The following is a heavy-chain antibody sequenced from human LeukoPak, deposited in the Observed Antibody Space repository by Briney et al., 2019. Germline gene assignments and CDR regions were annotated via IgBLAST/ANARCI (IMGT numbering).Heavy chain of an antibody. D-gene: IGHD5-18*01. J-gene: IGHJ4*02. CDR3: GHYVDTARGGPFFDK. Sequence: SGPSLVKPTQILALTCSFYGFSLSTPGVAVGLIRQSPGRALGCLALFYWDNNEVSSPSLKNRLTITRDTFKTRVILKMTDVDPEDTATYFCGHYVDTARGGPFFDKWGQGTLVSVSA. V-gene: IGHV2-5*02. CDR1: GFSLSTPGVA. CDR2: FYWDNNE.